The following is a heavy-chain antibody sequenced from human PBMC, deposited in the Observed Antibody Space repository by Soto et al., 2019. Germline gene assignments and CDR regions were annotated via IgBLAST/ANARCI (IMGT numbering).Heavy chain of an antibody. Sequence: QVQLQESGPGLVKPSETLSLTCTVSGGSISSYYWSWIRQPPGKGLEWIAYIYYSGSTNYNPSLKSRGTISVDTSKNQFSLKLSSVTAADTAVYYCARDRGAYDPDAFDIWGQGTMVTVSS. D-gene: IGHD3-3*01. J-gene: IGHJ3*02. V-gene: IGHV4-59*01. CDR1: GGSISSYY. CDR2: IYYSGST. CDR3: ARDRGAYDPDAFDI.